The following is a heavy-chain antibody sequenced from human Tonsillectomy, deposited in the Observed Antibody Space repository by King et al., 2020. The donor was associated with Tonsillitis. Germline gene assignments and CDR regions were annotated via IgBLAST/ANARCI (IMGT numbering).Heavy chain of an antibody. V-gene: IGHV4-59*01. CDR1: GGSISSYY. CDR2: IYYSGST. CDR3: AGTTYYDFWSGYFVGY. D-gene: IGHD3-3*01. Sequence: VQLQESGPGLVKPSETLSLTCTVSGGSISSYYGGWIRQPPGKGLEWIGYIYYSGSTNYNPPLKSRVTISVDTSKNQFSLKLSSVTAADTAVYYCAGTTYYDFWSGYFVGYWGQGTLVTVSS. J-gene: IGHJ4*02.